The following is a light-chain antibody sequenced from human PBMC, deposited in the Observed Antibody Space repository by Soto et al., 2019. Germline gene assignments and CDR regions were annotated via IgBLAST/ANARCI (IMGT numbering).Light chain of an antibody. CDR2: GAS. Sequence: IVLTQSPGTLSLSPGERATLSCRASQSISSTYLAWYQQKPGQAPRLLISGASSRATGIPDRFSGSGSVTDFTLTISRLEPEDFAVYYCQQYGSPFTFGGGTKVEIK. V-gene: IGKV3-20*01. J-gene: IGKJ4*01. CDR3: QQYGSPFT. CDR1: QSISSTY.